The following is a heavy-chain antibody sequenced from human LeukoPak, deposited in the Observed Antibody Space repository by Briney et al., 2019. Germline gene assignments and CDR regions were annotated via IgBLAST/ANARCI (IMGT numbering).Heavy chain of an antibody. CDR1: GYTFTSYD. J-gene: IGHJ6*03. V-gene: IGHV1-8*03. CDR3: ARDSPSCSSTSCRPSIPLTNYYYYYMDV. Sequence: GASVKVSCKASGYTFTSYDINWVRQATGQGLEWMGWMNPNSGNTGYAQKFQGRVTITTDTSTSTAYMELRSLRSDDTAVYYCARDSPSCSSTSCRPSIPLTNYYYYYMDVWGKGTTVAVSS. D-gene: IGHD2-2*01. CDR2: MNPNSGNT.